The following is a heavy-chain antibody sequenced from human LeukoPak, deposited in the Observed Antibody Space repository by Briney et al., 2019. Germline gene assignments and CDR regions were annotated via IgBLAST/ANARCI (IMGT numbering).Heavy chain of an antibody. J-gene: IGHJ4*02. CDR3: ARGYYDNSGYSNPFDN. CDR2: VHHSGST. CDR1: GGSISSLY. D-gene: IGHD3-22*01. Sequence: SETLSLTCTVSGGSISSLYWSWLRQPPGKGLEWMGYVHHSGSTNYNHFLKSRVTISIDTSKNQFSLKLSPVTAADTAVYYCARGYYDNSGYSNPFDNWGQGTLVTVSS. V-gene: IGHV4-59*11.